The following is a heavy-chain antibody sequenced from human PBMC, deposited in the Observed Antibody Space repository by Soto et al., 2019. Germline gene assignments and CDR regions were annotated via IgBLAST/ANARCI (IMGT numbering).Heavy chain of an antibody. D-gene: IGHD4-17*01. CDR1: GDSISRGGYY. V-gene: IGHV4-31*03. CDR3: ARDQEVNYADVGGSEDYYGLDV. Sequence: QVQLQESGPGLVKPSQTLSLTCTVSGDSISRGGYYWSWIRQHPVKGLEWIGYMYHTGSSYYNPSLKSRVTISVDTSQNQFYLQLTSVTAADTAVYYCARDQEVNYADVGGSEDYYGLDVWGRGTTVTVSS. J-gene: IGHJ6*02. CDR2: MYHTGSS.